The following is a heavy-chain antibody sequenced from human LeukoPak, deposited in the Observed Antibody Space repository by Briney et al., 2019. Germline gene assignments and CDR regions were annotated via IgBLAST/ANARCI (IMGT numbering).Heavy chain of an antibody. Sequence: GGSLRLSCAASGFTFNDYAMHWVRQAPGKGLEWISGISWSSGSIGYADSVKGRFTISRDNAKSSLYLQMNSLRAEDMALYYCAKDTVGANFAGAFDIWGRGTMVTVSS. CDR2: ISWSSGSI. CDR1: GFTFNDYA. CDR3: AKDTVGANFAGAFDI. V-gene: IGHV3-9*03. D-gene: IGHD1-26*01. J-gene: IGHJ3*02.